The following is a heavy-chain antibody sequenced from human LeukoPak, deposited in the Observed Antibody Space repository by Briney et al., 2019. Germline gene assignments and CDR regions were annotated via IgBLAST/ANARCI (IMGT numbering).Heavy chain of an antibody. Sequence: GRSLRLSCAASGFTVSSNYMSWVRQAPGKGLEWVSVIYSGGSTYYADSVKGRFTISRDNSKNTLYLQMNSLRAEDTAVYYCARGVRDGYGHYYYYGMDVWGQGTTVTVSS. D-gene: IGHD5-24*01. CDR3: ARGVRDGYGHYYYYGMDV. CDR2: IYSGGST. CDR1: GFTVSSNY. V-gene: IGHV3-53*01. J-gene: IGHJ6*02.